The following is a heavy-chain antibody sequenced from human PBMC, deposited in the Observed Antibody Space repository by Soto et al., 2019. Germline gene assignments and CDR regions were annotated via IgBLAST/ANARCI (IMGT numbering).Heavy chain of an antibody. J-gene: IGHJ3*02. Sequence: SVKVSCKASGFTFTSSAVQWVRQARGQRLEWIGWIVVGSGNTNYAQKFQERVTITRDMSTSTAYMELSSLRSEDTAVYYCAANPSHTYYYDSSGYPMAFDIWGQGTMGTV. D-gene: IGHD3-22*01. V-gene: IGHV1-58*01. CDR1: GFTFTSSA. CDR3: AANPSHTYYYDSSGYPMAFDI. CDR2: IVVGSGNT.